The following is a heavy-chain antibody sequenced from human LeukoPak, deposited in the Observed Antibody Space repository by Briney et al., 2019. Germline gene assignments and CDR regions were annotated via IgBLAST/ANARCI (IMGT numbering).Heavy chain of an antibody. CDR2: INHSGST. Sequence: SETLSLTCAVYGGSFTGYYWSWIRQLPGKGLEWIGEINHSGSTNNNPSLKSRVTISVDTSKNQFSLKLSSVTAADTAVYYCARRGRYYDFWSGPRYYYMDVWGKGTTVTVS. D-gene: IGHD3-3*01. J-gene: IGHJ6*03. V-gene: IGHV4-34*01. CDR3: ARRGRYYDFWSGPRYYYMDV. CDR1: GGSFTGYY.